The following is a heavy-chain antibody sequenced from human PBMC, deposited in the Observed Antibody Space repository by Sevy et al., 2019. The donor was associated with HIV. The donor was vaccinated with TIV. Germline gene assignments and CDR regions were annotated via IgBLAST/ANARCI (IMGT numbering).Heavy chain of an antibody. D-gene: IGHD3-22*01. V-gene: IGHV1-69*13. CDR1: GGTFSSYA. CDR2: IIPIFGTA. CDR3: ARGYYDSSGYYSRYHYYYYGMDV. Sequence: ASVQVSCKASGGTFSSYAISWVRQAPGQGLEWMGGIIPIFGTANYAQKLQGRVTITADESTSTAYMELSSLRSEDTAVYYCARGYYDSSGYYSRYHYYYYGMDVWGQGTTVTVSS. J-gene: IGHJ6*02.